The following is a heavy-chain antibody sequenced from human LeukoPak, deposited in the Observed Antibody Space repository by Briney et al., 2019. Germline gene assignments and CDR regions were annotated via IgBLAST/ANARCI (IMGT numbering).Heavy chain of an antibody. CDR1: GFTFSNNW. J-gene: IGHJ4*02. D-gene: IGHD6-19*01. CDR2: IKQDGSEE. V-gene: IGHV3-7*01. CDR3: ARAGAVAGRYYFDY. Sequence: GGSLRLSCAASGFTFSNNWMTWVRQAPGKGLEWVANIKQDGSEEYYVDSVKGRFTISRDNAKNSLYLQMNSLRAEDTAVYYCARAGAVAGRYYFDYWGQGILVTVSS.